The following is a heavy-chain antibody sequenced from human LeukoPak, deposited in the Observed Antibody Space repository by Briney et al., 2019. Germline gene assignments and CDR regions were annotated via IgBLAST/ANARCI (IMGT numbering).Heavy chain of an antibody. V-gene: IGHV4-31*03. CDR1: GGSISSGGYY. D-gene: IGHD5-18*01. CDR2: IYYSGST. J-gene: IGHJ4*02. Sequence: SETLSLTCTVSGGSISSGGYYWSWIRQHPGKGLEWIGYIYYSGSTYYNPSLKSRVTISVDTSKNQFSLKLSSVTAADTAVYYCARGMLSRRGYSYGLVYWGQGTLVTVSS. CDR3: ARGMLSRRGYSYGLVY.